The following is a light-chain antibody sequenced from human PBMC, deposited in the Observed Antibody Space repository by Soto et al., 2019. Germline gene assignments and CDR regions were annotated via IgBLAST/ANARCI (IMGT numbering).Light chain of an antibody. Sequence: DIQMTQSPSSLSASVGDRVTITCRASQDVSNSLAWFQQRPGKAPKSLIFDSSILQTGVPSKFSGSGSGTDFTITISSLKPADVATYGCRPYNSYPITFGGGTKVEIK. V-gene: IGKV1-16*02. CDR1: QDVSNS. J-gene: IGKJ4*01. CDR3: RPYNSYPIT. CDR2: DSS.